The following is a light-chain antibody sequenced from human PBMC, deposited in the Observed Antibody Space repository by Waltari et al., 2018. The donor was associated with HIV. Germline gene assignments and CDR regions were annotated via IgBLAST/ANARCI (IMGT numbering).Light chain of an antibody. CDR1: SSDVGRSDS. CDR3: SSYAGINPVI. CDR2: EVN. V-gene: IGLV2-8*01. J-gene: IGLJ2*01. Sequence: QSALTQPPSASGSLGQSVTLSCTGTSSDVGRSDSFPWSHQHPGKAPKLLIFEVNNRPSGVPDRFSGSKSGNTASLTVSGLQAEDEAEYSCSSYAGINPVIFGGGTTLTVL.